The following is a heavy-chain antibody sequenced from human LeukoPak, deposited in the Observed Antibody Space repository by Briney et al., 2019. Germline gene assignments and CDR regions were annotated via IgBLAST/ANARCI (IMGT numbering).Heavy chain of an antibody. CDR2: INPNSGGT. CDR3: ASPGYSYGYFDY. Sequence: ASVKVSCTASGYTFTGYYMHWVRQAPGQGLEWMGRINPNSGGTNYAQKFQGRVTMTRDTSISTAYMELSRLRSDDTAVYYCASPGYSYGYFDYWGQGTLVTVSS. J-gene: IGHJ4*02. CDR1: GYTFTGYY. V-gene: IGHV1-2*06. D-gene: IGHD5-18*01.